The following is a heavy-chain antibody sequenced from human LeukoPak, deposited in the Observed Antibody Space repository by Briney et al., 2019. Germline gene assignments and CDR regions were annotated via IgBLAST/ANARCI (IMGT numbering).Heavy chain of an antibody. CDR1: EYTFTSYA. CDR3: ARDLPTGYYYGMDV. Sequence: GASVTVSCKASEYTFTSYAMNWVRQAPGQGLEWMGWINTNTGNPTYAQGFTGRFVFSLDTSVSTAYLQICSLKAEDTAVYYCARDLPTGYYYGMDVWGQGTTVTVSS. D-gene: IGHD4-17*01. V-gene: IGHV7-4-1*01. CDR2: INTNTGNP. J-gene: IGHJ6*02.